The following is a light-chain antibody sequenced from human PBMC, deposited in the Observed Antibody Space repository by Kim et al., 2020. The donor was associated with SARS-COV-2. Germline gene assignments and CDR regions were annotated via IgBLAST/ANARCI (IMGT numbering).Light chain of an antibody. CDR3: QQSNNLPIT. J-gene: IGKJ5*01. V-gene: IGKV1-12*01. CDR1: QGIASW. Sequence: DVQMTQSPSYVSASVGDMITITCRASQGIASWLAWYQQKPGKAPKLLVYAASALQSGVSSRFSGSGSGREFTLTIRSLQPEDVVTYFCQQSNNLPITFGQGTRLEIK. CDR2: AAS.